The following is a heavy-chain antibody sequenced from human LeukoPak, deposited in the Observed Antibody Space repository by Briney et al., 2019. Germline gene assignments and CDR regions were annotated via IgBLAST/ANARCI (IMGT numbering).Heavy chain of an antibody. CDR1: GGTFSSYA. Sequence: GSSVKVSCKASGGTFSSYAISWVRQAPGQGLEWMGGIIPIFGTANYAQKFQGRVTITADESTSTAYMELSSLRSEDTAVYYCARDEVSGPPVSDAFDIWGQGTMVTVSS. CDR3: ARDEVSGPPVSDAFDI. V-gene: IGHV1-69*01. CDR2: IIPIFGTA. J-gene: IGHJ3*02.